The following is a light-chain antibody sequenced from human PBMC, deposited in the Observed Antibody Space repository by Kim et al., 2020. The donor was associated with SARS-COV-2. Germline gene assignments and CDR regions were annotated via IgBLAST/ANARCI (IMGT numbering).Light chain of an antibody. CDR3: QSVDSSGTYVL. J-gene: IGLJ2*01. CDR2: KDN. CDR1: ALPKQY. Sequence: SYELTQPPSVSVSPGQTARITCFGDALPKQYAHWYQQKPGLAPVLVIYKDNERPSGIHERFSGSGSGTTVTLTISGVQAEDEADYYCQSVDSSGTYVLFGGGTQLTVL. V-gene: IGLV3-25*03.